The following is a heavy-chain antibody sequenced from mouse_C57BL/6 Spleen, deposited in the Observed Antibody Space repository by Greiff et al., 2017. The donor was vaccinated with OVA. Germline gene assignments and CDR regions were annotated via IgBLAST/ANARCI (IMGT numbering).Heavy chain of an antibody. J-gene: IGHJ4*01. V-gene: IGHV1-80*01. CDR2: IYPGDGDT. CDR1: GYAFSSYW. Sequence: QVQLQQSGAELVKPGASVKISCKASGYAFSSYWMNWVKQRPGKGLEWIGQIYPGDGDTNYNGKFKGKATLTADKSSSTAYMQLSSLTSEDCAVYFCARGEVLLRRSHAMDYWGQGTSVTVSS. D-gene: IGHD2-12*01. CDR3: ARGEVLLRRSHAMDY.